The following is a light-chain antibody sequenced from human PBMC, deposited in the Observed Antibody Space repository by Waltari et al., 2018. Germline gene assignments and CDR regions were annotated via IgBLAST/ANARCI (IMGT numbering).Light chain of an antibody. CDR1: NSNIGSGYD. J-gene: IGLJ2*01. CDR3: QSYDSSLSGSL. CDR2: ANL. V-gene: IGLV1-40*01. Sequence: QSVLTQPPSVSGAPGQRVTISCTGSNSNIGSGYDVHWYQQLPGTAPKLLIDANLNRPSGGPDRFSGSKSGASASLAITGLQAGDEADYYCQSYDSSLSGSLFGGGTRLTVL.